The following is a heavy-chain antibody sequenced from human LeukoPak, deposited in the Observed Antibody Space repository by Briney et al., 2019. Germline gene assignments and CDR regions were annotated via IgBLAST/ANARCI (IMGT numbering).Heavy chain of an antibody. Sequence: SETLSLTCAVYGGSFSGYYWSWIRQPPGKGLEWIGEINHSGSTNYNPSLKSRVTISVDTSKNQFSLKLSSVTAADTAVSYCARGLFGEPERDYGDYKGTPPANYFDYWGQGTLVTVSS. J-gene: IGHJ4*02. CDR1: GGSFSGYY. V-gene: IGHV4-34*01. CDR2: INHSGST. CDR3: ARGLFGEPERDYGDYKGTPPANYFDY. D-gene: IGHD4-17*01.